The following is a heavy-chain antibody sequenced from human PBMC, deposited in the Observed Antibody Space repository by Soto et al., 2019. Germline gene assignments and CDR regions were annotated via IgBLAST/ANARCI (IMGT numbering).Heavy chain of an antibody. J-gene: IGHJ6*03. V-gene: IGHV1-58*02. Sequence: QMQLVQSGPEVKKPGTSVKVSCKASGFTFTSSAMQWVRQARGQRLEWIGWIVVGSGNTNYAQKFQERVTITRDMSTSTAYMELSSLRSEDTAVYYCAADLARGSGQVWGPHYYYMDVWGKGTTVTVSS. D-gene: IGHD3-10*01. CDR1: GFTFTSSA. CDR2: IVVGSGNT. CDR3: AADLARGSGQVWGPHYYYMDV.